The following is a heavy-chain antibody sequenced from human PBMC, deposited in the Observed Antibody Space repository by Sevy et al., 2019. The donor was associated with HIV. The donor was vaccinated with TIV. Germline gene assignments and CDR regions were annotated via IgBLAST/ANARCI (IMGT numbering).Heavy chain of an antibody. D-gene: IGHD3-22*01. CDR2: IYYSGST. J-gene: IGHJ3*02. Sequence: SETLSLTCTVSGGSISSSSYYWGWIRQPPGKGLEWIGSIYYSGSTYYNPSLKSRVTISVDTSKNQFSLKLSSVTAADTAVYYCVRRPMSYDSSGYPDAFDIWGQGTMVTVSS. CDR3: VRRPMSYDSSGYPDAFDI. V-gene: IGHV4-39*01. CDR1: GGSISSSSYY.